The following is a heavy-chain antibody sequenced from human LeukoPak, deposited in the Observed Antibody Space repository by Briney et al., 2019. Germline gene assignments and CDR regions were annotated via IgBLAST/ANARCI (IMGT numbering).Heavy chain of an antibody. CDR1: GFTFSSYG. J-gene: IGHJ4*02. Sequence: GGSLRLSCAASGFTFSSYGMHWVRQAPGKGLEWVAFIRYDGSNKYYADSVKGRFTISRDNSKNTLYLQMNSLRAEDTAVYYCAKDRGSGWNGPDYWGQGTLVTVSS. CDR2: IRYDGSNK. CDR3: AKDRGSGWNGPDY. D-gene: IGHD6-19*01. V-gene: IGHV3-30*02.